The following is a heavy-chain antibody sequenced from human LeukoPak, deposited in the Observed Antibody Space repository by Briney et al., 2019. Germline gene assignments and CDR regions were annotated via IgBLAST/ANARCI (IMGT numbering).Heavy chain of an antibody. Sequence: SETLSLTCTVSGGSISSGSYYWSWIRQPAGKGLEWIGRIYTSGRTNYNPSLKSRVTISVDTSKNHFSLKLSSVTAADTAVYYCARGDRYYDILTGYYVSWFDPWGQGTLVTVSS. V-gene: IGHV4-61*02. J-gene: IGHJ5*02. CDR2: IYTSGRT. D-gene: IGHD3-9*01. CDR1: GGSISSGSYY. CDR3: ARGDRYYDILTGYYVSWFDP.